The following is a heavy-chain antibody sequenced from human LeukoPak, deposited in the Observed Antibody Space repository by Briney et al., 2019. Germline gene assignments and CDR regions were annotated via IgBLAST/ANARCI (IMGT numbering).Heavy chain of an antibody. D-gene: IGHD3-10*01. J-gene: IGHJ4*02. V-gene: IGHV1-8*02. CDR1: GYSFTTYA. CDR2: MNPNSGNT. Sequence: GASVKVSCKASGYSFTTYAVNWVRQATGQGLEWMGWMNPNSGNTGYAQKFQGRVTMTRNTSISTAYMELSSLRSEDTAVYYCARGVRRFFYGSGSYYTPNDYWGQGTLVTVSS. CDR3: ARGVRRFFYGSGSYYTPNDY.